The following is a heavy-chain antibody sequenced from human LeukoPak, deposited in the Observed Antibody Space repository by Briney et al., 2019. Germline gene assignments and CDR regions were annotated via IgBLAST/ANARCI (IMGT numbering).Heavy chain of an antibody. V-gene: IGHV4-59*01. CDR2: IYHGGDT. D-gene: IGHD2-8*02. Sequence: PETLSLSCTVSGGFITTYYWSWVRQSPGKGLEWIGYIYHGGDTNYNPSLKSRVTISVDTSKNQVSLTLNFVTAADTAVYYCARTQFYRWGFDHWGQGTLFTVSS. CDR3: ARTQFYRWGFDH. J-gene: IGHJ4*02. CDR1: GGFITTYY.